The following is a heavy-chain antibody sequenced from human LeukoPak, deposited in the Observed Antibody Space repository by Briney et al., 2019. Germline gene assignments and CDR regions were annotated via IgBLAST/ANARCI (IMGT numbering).Heavy chain of an antibody. CDR2: IYPGDSDT. D-gene: IGHD6-19*01. CDR1: GYNFITYW. Sequence: GESLKISCKGSGYNFITYWIAWVRQMPGKGLEWMGIIYPGDSDTRCSPSFQGQVTISADKSISTAYLQWSSLKASDTAMYYCARAPLGGGWPFHGMDVWGKGTTVTVSS. CDR3: ARAPLGGGWPFHGMDV. V-gene: IGHV5-51*01. J-gene: IGHJ6*04.